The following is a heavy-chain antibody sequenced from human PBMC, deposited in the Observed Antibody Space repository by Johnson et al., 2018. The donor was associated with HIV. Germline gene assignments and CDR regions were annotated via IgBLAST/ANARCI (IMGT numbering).Heavy chain of an antibody. CDR3: ARRCSSSSCSHGAFDI. Sequence: VQLVESGGGLVQPGGSLRLSCAASGFTFSTYWMSWVRQAPGKGLEWVSGINWNGGSTGYADSVKGRFTISRDNAKNSLYLQMNSLRAEDTAVYYCARRCSSSSCSHGAFDIWGQGTMVTVSS. V-gene: IGHV3-20*04. CDR1: GFTFSTYW. J-gene: IGHJ3*02. CDR2: INWNGGST. D-gene: IGHD2-2*01.